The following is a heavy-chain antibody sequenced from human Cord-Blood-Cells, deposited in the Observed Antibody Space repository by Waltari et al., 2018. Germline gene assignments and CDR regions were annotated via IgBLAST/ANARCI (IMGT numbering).Heavy chain of an antibody. Sequence: EVQLVETGGGLIQPGGSLRLSCAASGFTVSSNYMSWVRQAPGKGLEWVSVIYSGGSTYYADSVKGRFTISRDNSKNTLYLQMNSLRAEDTAVYYCARDLRSLPGYGMDVWGQGTTVTVSS. D-gene: IGHD3-3*01. CDR2: IYSGGST. V-gene: IGHV3-53*02. J-gene: IGHJ6*02. CDR1: GFTVSSNY. CDR3: ARDLRSLPGYGMDV.